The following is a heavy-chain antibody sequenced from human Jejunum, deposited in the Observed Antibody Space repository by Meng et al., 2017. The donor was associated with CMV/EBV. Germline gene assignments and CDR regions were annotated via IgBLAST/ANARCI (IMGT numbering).Heavy chain of an antibody. D-gene: IGHD1-26*01. CDR3: ASHDPYSASGGAFHI. V-gene: IGHV1-46*01. CDR1: FTFTTHL. Sequence: FTFTTHLMHWVRLAPGQGLEWMGIVSPSSGSTSYAQKFQGRFTMTRDTSTSTVYMELSSLRSEDTAVYYCASHDPYSASGGAFHIWGQGTVVTVSS. J-gene: IGHJ3*02. CDR2: VSPSSGST.